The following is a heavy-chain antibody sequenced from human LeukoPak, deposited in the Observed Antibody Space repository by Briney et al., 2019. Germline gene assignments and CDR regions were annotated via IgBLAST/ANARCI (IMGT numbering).Heavy chain of an antibody. CDR2: IYYSGST. CDR1: GGSISSGDYY. V-gene: IGHV4-30-4*01. D-gene: IGHD3-10*01. J-gene: IGHJ3*02. Sequence: SQTLSLTCTVSGGSISSGDYYWSWIRQPPGKGLEWIGYIYYSGSTYYNPSLKSRVTISVDTSKNQFSLKLSSVTAADTAVYYCASPRGFGELLAFDIWGQGTMVTVSS. CDR3: ASPRGFGELLAFDI.